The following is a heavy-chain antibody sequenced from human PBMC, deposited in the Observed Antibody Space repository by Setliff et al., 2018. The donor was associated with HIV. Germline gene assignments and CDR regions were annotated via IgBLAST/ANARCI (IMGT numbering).Heavy chain of an antibody. CDR3: AAFLVSPVTTQDY. Sequence: SETLSLTCAVSGGSISSSNWWSWIRQPPGKGLEWIDYIYYSGSTYYNPSLKSRVTISVDTSKNQFSLKLSSVTAADTAMYYCAAFLVSPVTTQDYWGQGTPVTVSS. CDR1: GGSISSSNW. CDR2: IYYSGST. D-gene: IGHD4-17*01. V-gene: IGHV4-28*01. J-gene: IGHJ4*02.